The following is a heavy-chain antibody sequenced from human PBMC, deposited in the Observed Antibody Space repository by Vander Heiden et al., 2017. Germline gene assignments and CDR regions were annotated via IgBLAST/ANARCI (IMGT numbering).Heavy chain of an antibody. CDR2: INWNGDST. CDR1: GFTFDDFG. D-gene: IGHD3-22*01. V-gene: IGHV3-20*04. Sequence: EVQLVQPGGGVVRPGGALRLSCTVSGFTFDDFGMSWVRQAPGKGLEWVSHINWNGDSTGYADSVKGRFTISRDNAKNSLYLQMNSLRAEDTALYYCAREDSSGGMDVWGQGTTVTASS. CDR3: AREDSSGGMDV. J-gene: IGHJ6*02.